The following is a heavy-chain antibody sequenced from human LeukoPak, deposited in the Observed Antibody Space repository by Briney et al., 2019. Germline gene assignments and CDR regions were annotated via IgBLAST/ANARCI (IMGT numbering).Heavy chain of an antibody. Sequence: GGSLRLSCAGSGFQFNSYWISWIRQAPGKGLQWLGNIKEDGSETYYVGSLTGRLTISRDNAKNSSFLETSSLGVEDTAVYYCARDVGRFCTRGSCFSDAWGQGTLVTVSS. V-gene: IGHV3-7*05. D-gene: IGHD2-15*01. CDR1: GFQFNSYW. J-gene: IGHJ5*02. CDR2: IKEDGSET. CDR3: ARDVGRFCTRGSCFSDA.